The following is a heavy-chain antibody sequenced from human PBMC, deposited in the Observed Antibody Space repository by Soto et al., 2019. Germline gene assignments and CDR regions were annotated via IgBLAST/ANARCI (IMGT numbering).Heavy chain of an antibody. CDR3: ARDPRYCSGGNCYSAGKDHYYYYMDV. J-gene: IGHJ6*03. CDR2: ISSGGSPI. CDR1: GFTFSDYY. Sequence: QVQLVESGGGLVKPGGSLRLSCAASGFTFSDYYMSWIRQAPGKGLEWVSYISSGGSPIYYTDSVKGRFTISRDNAENSLYRQMNILIAEDTAVYYCARDPRYCSGGNCYSAGKDHYYYYMDVWGKGTTVTVSS. V-gene: IGHV3-11*01. D-gene: IGHD2-15*01.